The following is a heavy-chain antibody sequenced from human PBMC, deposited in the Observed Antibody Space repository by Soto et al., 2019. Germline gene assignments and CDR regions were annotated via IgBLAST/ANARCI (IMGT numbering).Heavy chain of an antibody. CDR2: ISYDGSNK. V-gene: IGHV3-30*03. CDR1: GFTFSSFG. CDR3: ASMIIAAAAYYYYGMDV. J-gene: IGHJ6*02. D-gene: IGHD6-13*01. Sequence: GWSLRLSCAASGFTFSSFGMHWVRQAPGKGLEWVAVISYDGSNKYYADSVKGRFTISRDDSKNTLYLQMNSLRAEDTAIYYCASMIIAAAAYYYYGMDVWGQGTTVTVSS.